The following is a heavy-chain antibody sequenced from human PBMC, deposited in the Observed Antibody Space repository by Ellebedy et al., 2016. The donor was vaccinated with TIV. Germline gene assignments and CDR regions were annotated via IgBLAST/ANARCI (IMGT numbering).Heavy chain of an antibody. CDR1: GFTFSNYS. CDR3: ARDGIPAARSSHYYYYGMDV. J-gene: IGHJ6*02. Sequence: GESLKISCAASGFTFSNYSINWVRQAPGKGLEWVSSISSSGSYIYNADSVRGRFTISRDNAKNSLYLQINSLRAEDTAVYYCARDGIPAARSSHYYYYGMDVWGQGTTVTVSS. D-gene: IGHD6-13*01. V-gene: IGHV3-21*01. CDR2: ISSSGSYI.